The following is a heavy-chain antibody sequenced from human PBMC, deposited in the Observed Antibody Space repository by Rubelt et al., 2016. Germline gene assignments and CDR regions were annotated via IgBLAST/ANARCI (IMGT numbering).Heavy chain of an antibody. J-gene: IGHJ4*02. CDR3: ARGGSGLDY. CDR1: GFTFSSYA. D-gene: IGHD3-22*01. Sequence: GEGLVQPGGSLRLSCAASGFTFSSYAMHWVRQAPGKGLEYVSAISSNGGSTYYADSVKGRFTISRDNSKNTLYLQMGSLRAEDMAVYYCARGGSGLDYWGQGTLVTVSS. V-gene: IGHV3-64*02. CDR2: ISSNGGST.